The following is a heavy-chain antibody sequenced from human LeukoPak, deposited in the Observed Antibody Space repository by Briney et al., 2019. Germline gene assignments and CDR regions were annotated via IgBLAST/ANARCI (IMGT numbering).Heavy chain of an antibody. D-gene: IGHD3-3*01. Sequence: PGGSLTLSCAASALTISTNWTSWVRQAPGKGLKWVANIKQDGTKKYYVDSVKGQFTISRDNAKNSLYLQMNSLRAEDTAVYYCARVIKRDYDFWSGYYSDPDAFDIWGQGTMVTVSS. J-gene: IGHJ3*02. CDR1: ALTISTNW. CDR2: IKQDGTKK. V-gene: IGHV3-7*01. CDR3: ARVIKRDYDFWSGYYSDPDAFDI.